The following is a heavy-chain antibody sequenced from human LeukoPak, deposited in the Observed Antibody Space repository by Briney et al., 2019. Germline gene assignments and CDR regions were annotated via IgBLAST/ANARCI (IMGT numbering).Heavy chain of an antibody. Sequence: GGSLRLSCAASGFTFSSYAMSWVRQAPGKGLEWVSAISGSGGSTYYADSVKGRFTISRGNSKNTLYLQMNSLRAEDTAVYYCAKDPYYYGSGSYAYFDYWGQGTLVTVSS. CDR3: AKDPYYYGSGSYAYFDY. V-gene: IGHV3-23*01. J-gene: IGHJ4*02. CDR2: ISGSGGST. CDR1: GFTFSSYA. D-gene: IGHD3-10*01.